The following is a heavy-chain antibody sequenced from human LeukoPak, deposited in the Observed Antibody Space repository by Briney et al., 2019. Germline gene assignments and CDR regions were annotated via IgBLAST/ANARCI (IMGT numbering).Heavy chain of an antibody. CDR1: GASISSSY. Sequence: SRTLSLTCTVSGASISSSYWSWIRQPPGKGLEWVGYIYYSGGTDYSPSLKSRVTLSVDTPKTQFSLKLSSVTAADTAVYYCARGRVYLDFWGQGTLVTVSS. V-gene: IGHV4-59*01. J-gene: IGHJ4*02. CDR3: ARGRVYLDF. CDR2: IYYSGGT.